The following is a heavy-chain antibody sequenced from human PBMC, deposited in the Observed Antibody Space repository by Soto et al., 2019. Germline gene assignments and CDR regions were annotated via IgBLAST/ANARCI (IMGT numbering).Heavy chain of an antibody. Sequence: PSETLSVSWSFSRSSSSASYCYWGWVRQTPGKGLDWIGNIYYRSTSYHNPSITSRVTISVDTSKKQLSLKLNSVTAADMAVYYCARFLVPASRKTDFDYWGQGTLVTVSS. CDR2: IYYRSTS. CDR3: ARFLVPASRKTDFDY. J-gene: IGHJ4*02. CDR1: RSSSSASYCY. D-gene: IGHD2-21*02. V-gene: IGHV4-39*01.